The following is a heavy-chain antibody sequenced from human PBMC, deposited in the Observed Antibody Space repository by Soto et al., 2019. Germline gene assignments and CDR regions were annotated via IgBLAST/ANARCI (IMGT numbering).Heavy chain of an antibody. CDR2: ISSNGGST. Sequence: GGFLRLSCAASGFTFSSYVMHWVRQAPGKGLEYVSAISSNGGSTYYANSVKGRFTISRDNSKNTLYLQMGSLRAEDMAVYYCARDHYCSSTSCFDAFHIWGQGTMVTVSS. CDR3: ARDHYCSSTSCFDAFHI. V-gene: IGHV3-64*01. CDR1: GFTFSSYV. D-gene: IGHD2-2*01. J-gene: IGHJ3*02.